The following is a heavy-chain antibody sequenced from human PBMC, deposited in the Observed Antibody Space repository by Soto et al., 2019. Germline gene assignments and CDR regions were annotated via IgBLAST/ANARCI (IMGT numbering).Heavy chain of an antibody. CDR2: VYYSGTT. CDR1: GASINNNDYY. Sequence: PSQTLSLTCTVSGASINNNDYYWSWIRQTPGKGLEWIGYVYYSGTTDYIPSLKSRLSMSIDKSQNQFTLKLNSVTAADTATYYCARMSYFYDKWYFDLWGRGTLVTVSS. CDR3: ARMSYFYDKWYFDL. D-gene: IGHD3-22*01. J-gene: IGHJ2*01. V-gene: IGHV4-30-4*01.